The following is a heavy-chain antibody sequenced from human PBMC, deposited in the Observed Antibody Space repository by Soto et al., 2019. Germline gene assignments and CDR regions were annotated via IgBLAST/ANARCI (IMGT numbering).Heavy chain of an antibody. CDR2: IYYSGST. D-gene: IGHD2-2*01. CDR1: GGSISSYY. J-gene: IGHJ6*02. V-gene: IGHV4-59*01. Sequence: TSETLSLTCTVSGGSISSYYWSWIRQPPGKGLEWIGYIYYSGSTNYNPSLKSRVTISVDTSKNQFSLKLSSVTAADTAVYYCARALGYCSSTSCAGGYYGMDVWGQGTTVTVSS. CDR3: ARALGYCSSTSCAGGYYGMDV.